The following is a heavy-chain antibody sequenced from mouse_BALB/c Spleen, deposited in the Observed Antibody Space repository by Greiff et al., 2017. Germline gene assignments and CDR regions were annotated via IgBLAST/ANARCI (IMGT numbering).Heavy chain of an antibody. CDR2: ISSGSSTI. Sequence: EVKLVESGGGLVQPGGSRKLSCAASGFTFSSFGMHWVRQAPEKGLEWVAYISSGSSTIYYADTVKGRFTISRDNPKNTLFLQMTSLRSEDTAMYYCAREGGWSAWFAYWGQGTLVTVSA. J-gene: IGHJ3*01. CDR3: AREGGWSAWFAY. D-gene: IGHD2-3*01. V-gene: IGHV5-17*02. CDR1: GFTFSSFG.